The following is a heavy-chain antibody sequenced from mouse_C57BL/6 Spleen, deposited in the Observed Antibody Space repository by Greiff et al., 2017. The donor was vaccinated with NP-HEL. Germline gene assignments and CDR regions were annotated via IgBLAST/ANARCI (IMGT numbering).Heavy chain of an antibody. CDR2: INPSSGYT. J-gene: IGHJ4*01. D-gene: IGHD2-4*01. Sequence: SGAELAKPGASVKLSCKASGYTFTSYWLHWVKQRPGQGLEWIGYINPSSGYTKYNQKFKDKATVTADKSSSTAYMQLSSLTYEDSAVYYCARYNDYDGGAMDYWGQGTSVTVSS. V-gene: IGHV1-7*01. CDR3: ARYNDYDGGAMDY. CDR1: GYTFTSYW.